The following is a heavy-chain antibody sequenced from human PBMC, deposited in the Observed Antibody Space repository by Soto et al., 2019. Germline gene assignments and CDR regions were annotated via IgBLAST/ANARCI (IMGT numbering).Heavy chain of an antibody. Sequence: VQLLESGGGLVQPGGSLRLSCAASGFTFSNYAMGWVRRAPGKGLEWVSTITDSGGTYYADSVKGRFTISRDNSKNTLILQMNNLRAGDTDIYFCAKVANYRNNPYCFDPWGQGTLVTVSS. D-gene: IGHD3-10*01. CDR1: GFTFSNYA. V-gene: IGHV3-23*01. CDR3: AKVANYRNNPYCFDP. CDR2: ITDSGGT. J-gene: IGHJ5*02.